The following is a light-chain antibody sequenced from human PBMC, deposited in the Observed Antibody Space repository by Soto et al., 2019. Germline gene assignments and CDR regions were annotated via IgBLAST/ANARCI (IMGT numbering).Light chain of an antibody. CDR2: DNA. CDR3: QQRRSWTATNT. J-gene: IGKJ5*01. Sequence: EIVMTQSPASLSVTPGERATLSCRASQSVNRQVLWYQHRPGQAPGLRIYDNAAWAAGIPARFSGSGAATEFTLTISSLEPEHVAVYYCQQRRSWTATNTFGQGTVLEIK. CDR1: QSVNRQ. V-gene: IGKV3-11*01.